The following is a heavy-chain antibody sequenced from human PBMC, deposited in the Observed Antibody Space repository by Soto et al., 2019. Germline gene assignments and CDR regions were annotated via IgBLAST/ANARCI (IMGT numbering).Heavy chain of an antibody. CDR2: IDPSDSYT. V-gene: IGHV5-10-1*01. CDR1: GYSFTSYW. D-gene: IGHD2-2*01. CDR3: ARHPLGCSSTSCPYYYYYGMDV. Sequence: GESLKISCKGSGYSFTSYWISWVRQMPGKGLEWMGRIDPSDSYTNYSPSFQGHVTISADKSISTAYLQWSSLKASDTAMYYCARHPLGCSSTSCPYYYYYGMDVWGQRTTVTVSS. J-gene: IGHJ6*02.